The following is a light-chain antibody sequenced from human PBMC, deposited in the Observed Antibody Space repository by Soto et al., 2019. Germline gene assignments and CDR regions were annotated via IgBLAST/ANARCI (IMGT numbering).Light chain of an antibody. CDR1: QSVSNY. CDR2: DAS. V-gene: IGKV3-11*01. CDR3: QQRYNWPPLT. Sequence: EIVLTQSPATLSLSPGERATLSCRASQSVSNYLAWYQQKHGQAPRLLIYDASNRATGIPARFSGSGSGTDFTLTISSLEPEDFAVYYCQQRYNWPPLTFGGGTKVEIK. J-gene: IGKJ4*01.